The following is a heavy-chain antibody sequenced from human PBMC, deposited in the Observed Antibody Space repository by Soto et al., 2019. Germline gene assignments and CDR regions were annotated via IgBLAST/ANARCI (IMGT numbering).Heavy chain of an antibody. CDR2: IYYNGLS. CDR3: AIPDSTSWARFDP. V-gene: IGHV4-39*01. CDR1: GASVSSSDYY. J-gene: IGHJ5*02. Sequence: PSETLSLTCTVSGASVSSSDYYWGWIRQPPGKGLEWIGTIYYNGLSYYNPSLESRVTISVDTSKNQISLRLSSVTAADTAVYCCAIPDSTSWARFDPWSQGTLVTVSS. D-gene: IGHD6-13*01.